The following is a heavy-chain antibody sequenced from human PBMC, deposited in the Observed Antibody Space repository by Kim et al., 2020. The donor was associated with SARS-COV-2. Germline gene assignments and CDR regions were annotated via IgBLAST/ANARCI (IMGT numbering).Heavy chain of an antibody. V-gene: IGHV3-30*01. CDR3: ARSYSSGWYGHFDY. J-gene: IGHJ4*02. Sequence: YADSVKGRFTNSRENSKNTLYVQMNSLRAEDTAVYYCARSYSSGWYGHFDYWGQGSLVTVSS. D-gene: IGHD6-13*01.